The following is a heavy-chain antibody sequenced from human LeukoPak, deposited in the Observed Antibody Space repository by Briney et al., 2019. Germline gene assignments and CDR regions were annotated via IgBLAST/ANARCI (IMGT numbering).Heavy chain of an antibody. CDR3: ARDWYCSSSICYTDRNWFDP. V-gene: IGHV3-11*05. J-gene: IGHJ5*02. CDR2: ISTTSSYT. CDR1: GFTFSDYY. Sequence: GGSLRLSCAASGFTFSDYYMSWIRQAPGKGLEWVWYISTTSSYTDYADSVRGRLTMSRDNAKNLLYLEMNSLRPEDTAVYYCARDWYCSSSICYTDRNWFDPWGQGTLVTVSS. D-gene: IGHD2-2*02.